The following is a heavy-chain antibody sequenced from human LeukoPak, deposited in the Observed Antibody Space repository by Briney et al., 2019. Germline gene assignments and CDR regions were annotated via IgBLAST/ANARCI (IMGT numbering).Heavy chain of an antibody. Sequence: ASVKVSCKASGGTFSSYAISWVRQAPGQGLEWMGGIIPIFGTANYAQKFQGRVTITADESTSTAYMELSSLRAEDTAVYYCAREDPPGTAVTGSLDYWGQGTLVTVSS. D-gene: IGHD6-19*01. CDR3: AREDPPGTAVTGSLDY. V-gene: IGHV1-69*13. CDR2: IIPIFGTA. J-gene: IGHJ4*02. CDR1: GGTFSSYA.